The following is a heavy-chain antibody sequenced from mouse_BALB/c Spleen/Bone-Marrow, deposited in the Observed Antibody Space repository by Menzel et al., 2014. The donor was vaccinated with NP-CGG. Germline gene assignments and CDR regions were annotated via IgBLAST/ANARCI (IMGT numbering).Heavy chain of an antibody. CDR1: GYTFTTYT. CDR2: INPSSGYT. J-gene: IGHJ4*01. V-gene: IGHV1-4*01. D-gene: IGHD2-1*01. CDR3: ARVYGNYGAMDY. Sequence: QVQLQQPGAELARPGASVKVSCRASGYTFTTYTMHWVKQRPGQGLEWIGYINPSSGYTYYNQKFKDKATLTADKSSSAAYLQLSSLTSEDSAVYYCARVYGNYGAMDYWGQGTSVTVSS.